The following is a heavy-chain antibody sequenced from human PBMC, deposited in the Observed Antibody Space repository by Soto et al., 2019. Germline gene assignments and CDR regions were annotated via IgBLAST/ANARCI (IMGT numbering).Heavy chain of an antibody. V-gene: IGHV3-30-3*01. CDR1: GFTFSSYA. J-gene: IGHJ2*01. D-gene: IGHD6-6*01. CDR2: ISYDGSNK. CDR3: ARPEAARSRGGYFDL. Sequence: QVQLVESGGGMVQPGRSLRLSCAASGFTFSSYAMHWVRQAPGKGLEWVAVISYDGSNKYYADSVKGRFTISRDNSKNTLYLQMNSLRAEDTAVYYWARPEAARSRGGYFDLWGRGTLVTVSS.